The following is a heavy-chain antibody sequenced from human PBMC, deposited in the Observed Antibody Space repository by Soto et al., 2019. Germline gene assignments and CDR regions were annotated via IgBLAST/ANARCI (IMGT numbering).Heavy chain of an antibody. Sequence: QVQLVQSGAEVKKPGSSVKVSCKASGGTFGSYAISWVRQAPGQGLEWMGGIIPIPGTANYAQKFQGRVTIAADESTSTAYMVLSSLRSEDTAVYYCARSQGSSTSLEIYYYYYYGMDVWGEGTMVTVSS. J-gene: IGHJ6*04. V-gene: IGHV1-69*01. CDR2: IIPIPGTA. D-gene: IGHD2-2*01. CDR1: GGTFGSYA. CDR3: ARSQGSSTSLEIYYYYYYGMDV.